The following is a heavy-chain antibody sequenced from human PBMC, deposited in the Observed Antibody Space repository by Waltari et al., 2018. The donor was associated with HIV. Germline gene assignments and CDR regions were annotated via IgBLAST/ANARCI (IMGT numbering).Heavy chain of an antibody. Sequence: QDQLIQSGTEVKEPGASLRVSCRASGYTFIGYFVHWVRQAPGQGLEWMGDLNPRSGDRDYAQKCRGRVTLTRDTSVKTAYLDLKGLRFDDTATYFCHRPWDSDHWGSDLWGQGTLVIVS. CDR1: GYTFIGYF. V-gene: IGHV1-2*02. D-gene: IGHD3-16*01. CDR2: LNPRSGDR. CDR3: HRPWDSDHWGSDL. J-gene: IGHJ4*01.